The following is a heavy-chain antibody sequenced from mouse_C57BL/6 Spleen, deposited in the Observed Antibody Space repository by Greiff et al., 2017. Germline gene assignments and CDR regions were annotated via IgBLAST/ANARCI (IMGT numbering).Heavy chain of an antibody. CDR1: GFTFSDYG. J-gene: IGHJ4*01. CDR3: ARDTTYAMDY. V-gene: IGHV5-17*01. Sequence: EVKLVESGGGLVKPGGSLKLSCAASGFTFSDYGMHWVRQAPEKGLEWVAYISSGSSTIYYADTVKGRFTISRDNAKNTLFLQMTSLRSEDTAMYYCARDTTYAMDYWGQGTSVTVSS. D-gene: IGHD1-1*01. CDR2: ISSGSSTI.